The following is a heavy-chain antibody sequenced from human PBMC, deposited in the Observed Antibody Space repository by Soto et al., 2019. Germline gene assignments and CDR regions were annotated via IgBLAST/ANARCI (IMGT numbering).Heavy chain of an antibody. V-gene: IGHV4-34*01. CDR3: ARGGMITFGGVIVLFDY. CDR2: INHSGST. CDR1: GGSFSGYY. Sequence: SETLSLTCAVYGGSFSGYYWSWIRQPPGKGLEWIGEINHSGSTNYNPSLKSRVTISVDTSKNQFSLKLSSVTAADTAVYYCARGGMITFGGVIVLFDYWGQGTLVTVS. J-gene: IGHJ4*02. D-gene: IGHD3-16*02.